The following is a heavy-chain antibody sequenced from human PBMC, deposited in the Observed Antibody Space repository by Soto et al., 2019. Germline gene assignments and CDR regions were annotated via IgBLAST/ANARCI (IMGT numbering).Heavy chain of an antibody. J-gene: IGHJ2*01. CDR2: ISASGRS. V-gene: IGHV4-4*07. Sequence: QGQLQGSGPGLVKPSETLSLTCTVSGDFISNFYWSWIRQPAGKGLQSLGRISASGRSKYNPNLQSRVAMSLDTSKNQFSLRLTSLSAADTAVYFCARGMGRYFDLWGRGTLVTVFS. CDR3: ARGMGRYFDL. D-gene: IGHD2-8*01. CDR1: GDFISNFY.